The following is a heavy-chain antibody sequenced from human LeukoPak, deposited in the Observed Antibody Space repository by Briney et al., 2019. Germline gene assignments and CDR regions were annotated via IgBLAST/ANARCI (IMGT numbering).Heavy chain of an antibody. Sequence: GGSLRLSCAASGFTFDDYGMNWVRQAPGKGLEWVSGISGSAAATFYGDSVKGRFTISRDNSKKMVYLQMNSLRAEDTAVYYCARRAGDYSHPYDYWGQGILVTVSS. CDR2: ISGSAAAT. CDR3: ARRAGDYSHPYDY. CDR1: GFTFDDYG. J-gene: IGHJ4*02. D-gene: IGHD3-22*01. V-gene: IGHV3-23*01.